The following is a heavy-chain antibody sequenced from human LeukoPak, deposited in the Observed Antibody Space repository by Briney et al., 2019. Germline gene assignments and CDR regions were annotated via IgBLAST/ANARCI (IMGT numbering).Heavy chain of an antibody. CDR3: ARPLTPYSSSWFDY. Sequence: GASVKVSCKASGGTFSSYAISWVRQAPGQGLEWMGGIIPIFGTANYAQKFQGRVTITADESTSTAYMELSSLRSEDTAVYYCARPLTPYSSSWFDYWGQGTLVTVSS. J-gene: IGHJ4*02. CDR2: IIPIFGTA. D-gene: IGHD6-13*01. CDR1: GGTFSSYA. V-gene: IGHV1-69*13.